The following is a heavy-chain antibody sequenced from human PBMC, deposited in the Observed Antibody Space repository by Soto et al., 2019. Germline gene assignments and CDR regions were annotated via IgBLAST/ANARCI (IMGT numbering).Heavy chain of an antibody. CDR3: ARFSSSDWFFDP. Sequence: QITLKESGPTLVKPTQTLTLTCSFSGFSLRTVEVGVGWIRQPPGKALEWLSLIYWDDEKRYSPSLKSRLSITKDTSNNQVVLRMTNMDVVDTATYYCARFSSSDWFFDPWGQGTLVTVSS. D-gene: IGHD6-13*01. CDR1: GFSLRTVEVG. CDR2: IYWDDEK. V-gene: IGHV2-5*02. J-gene: IGHJ5*02.